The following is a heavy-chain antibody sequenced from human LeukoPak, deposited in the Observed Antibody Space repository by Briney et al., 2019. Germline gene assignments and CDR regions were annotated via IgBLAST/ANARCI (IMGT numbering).Heavy chain of an antibody. D-gene: IGHD3-10*01. CDR3: AKQREPYGSGSDYDY. Sequence: PGGSLRLSCTASGFTFDSYGMHWVRQAPGKGLEWVALISYDGSNTYYSDSVKGRFTVSRDNSKNTLYLQMNSLRVEDTAAYYCAKQREPYGSGSDYDYWGQGTLVTVSS. V-gene: IGHV3-30*18. CDR1: GFTFDSYG. J-gene: IGHJ4*02. CDR2: ISYDGSNT.